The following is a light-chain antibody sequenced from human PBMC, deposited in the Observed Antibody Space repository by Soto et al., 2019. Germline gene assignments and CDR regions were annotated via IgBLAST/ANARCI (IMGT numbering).Light chain of an antibody. J-gene: IGKJ1*01. CDR3: QQYNNWPPWT. V-gene: IGKV3-15*01. Sequence: EIVMTQSPATLSVSPGERATLSCRASQSVSSNLAWYQQKHGQAPRLLIYGASTRATGIPVRFSGSGSGTEFTLTISSLQSEDVAVYYCQQYNNWPPWTFGQGTKVEIK. CDR1: QSVSSN. CDR2: GAS.